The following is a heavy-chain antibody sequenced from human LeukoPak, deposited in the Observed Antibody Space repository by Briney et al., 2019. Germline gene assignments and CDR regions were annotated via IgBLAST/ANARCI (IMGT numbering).Heavy chain of an antibody. V-gene: IGHV3-48*03. Sequence: GGSLRLCCAASGFTFSSYEMNWVRQAPGKGLEWISYISSSGSTIYYADTVKGRFTIYRDNAKNSLYLQMNSLRAEDTAVYYCARVPIAAAGTWCYFDYWGQGTLVTVSS. J-gene: IGHJ4*02. CDR2: ISSSGSTI. CDR1: GFTFSSYE. CDR3: ARVPIAAAGTWCYFDY. D-gene: IGHD6-13*01.